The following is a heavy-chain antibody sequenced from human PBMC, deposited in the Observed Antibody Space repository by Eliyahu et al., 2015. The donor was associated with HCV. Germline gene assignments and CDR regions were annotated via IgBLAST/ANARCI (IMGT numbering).Heavy chain of an antibody. D-gene: IGHD3-10*01. Sequence: QVQLQQWGAGLLKPSETLSLTCAVXGGSFSGYYWSWIRQPPGKGLEWIGEINHSGSTNYXPSLKSRVTISVDTSKNQFSLKLSSVTAADTAVYYCARVDTMVRGAAGDYWGQGTLVTVSS. V-gene: IGHV4-34*01. CDR2: INHSGST. J-gene: IGHJ4*02. CDR1: GGSFSGYY. CDR3: ARVDTMVRGAAGDY.